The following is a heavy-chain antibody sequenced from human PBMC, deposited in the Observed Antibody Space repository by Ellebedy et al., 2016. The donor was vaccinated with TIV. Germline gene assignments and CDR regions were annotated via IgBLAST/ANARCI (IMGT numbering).Heavy chain of an antibody. J-gene: IGHJ3*01. CDR1: GFTFSSYW. CDR2: INQDGSEK. CDR3: VTDGSYGDYRSPTHAFEF. D-gene: IGHD4-17*01. V-gene: IGHV3-7*01. Sequence: GGSLRLSRAAPGFTFSSYWMSWVRQAPGKGLEWVANINQDGSEKYYVDSVKGRFTISRDNAKNSLYLQMNGLGADDTAVYYCVTDGSYGDYRSPTHAFEFWGQGTMVTVSS.